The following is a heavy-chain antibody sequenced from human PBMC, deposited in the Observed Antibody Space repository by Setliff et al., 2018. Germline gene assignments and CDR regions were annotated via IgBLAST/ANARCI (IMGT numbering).Heavy chain of an antibody. CDR1: GYTFNNYA. CDR2: INTDTGNP. CDR3: ARYRNYFDSSGQTQYYFDY. V-gene: IGHV7-4-1*02. D-gene: IGHD3-22*01. J-gene: IGHJ4*02. Sequence: ASVKVSCKASGYTFNNYAINWVRQAPGQGLEWMGWINTDTGNPTSAQGFTGRFVFSLDTSVSTAYLQISSLKAADTAVYYCARYRNYFDSSGQTQYYFDYWGQGTLVTVSS.